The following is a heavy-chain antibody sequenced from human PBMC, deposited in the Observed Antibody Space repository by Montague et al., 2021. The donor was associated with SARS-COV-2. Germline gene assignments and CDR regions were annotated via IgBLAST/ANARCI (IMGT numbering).Heavy chain of an antibody. J-gene: IGHJ4*02. V-gene: IGHV4-59*01. CDR1: GGSISSYY. D-gene: IGHD3-22*01. Sequence: SETLSLTCTVSGGSISSYYWSWIRQPPGKGLEWIGYIYYSGSTNYDPSLKSRVTISVDTSKNQFSLKLSSVTAADMAAYYCARGMHYYDSSGYYFDYWGQGTLVTVSS. CDR3: ARGMHYYDSSGYYFDY. CDR2: IYYSGST.